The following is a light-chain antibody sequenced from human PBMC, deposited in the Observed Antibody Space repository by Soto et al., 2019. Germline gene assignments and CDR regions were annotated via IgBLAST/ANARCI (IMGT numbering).Light chain of an antibody. V-gene: IGKV1-12*01. J-gene: IGKJ1*01. CDR2: GAS. Sequence: DIQITQSPFSVSASVGDRVTITFRASRDIRTWLAWYQQKPGKAPKLLIYGASNLQSGVPSRFSGRGSGTDFTLTISRLEPEDFAVYYCQQYGSSPWTFGQGTKVDI. CDR1: RDIRTW. CDR3: QQYGSSPWT.